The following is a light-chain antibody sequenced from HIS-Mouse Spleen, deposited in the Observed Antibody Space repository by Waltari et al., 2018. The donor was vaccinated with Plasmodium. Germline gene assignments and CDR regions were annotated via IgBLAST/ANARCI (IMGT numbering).Light chain of an antibody. CDR3: QQYNNWSFT. V-gene: IGKV3-15*01. J-gene: IGKJ3*01. Sequence: EIVMTQSPATLSVSPGERATLSCRASQSVSSNLAWYQQKPGQAPRLLIYGASTRATGIPARFSGSGSGTEFTLTISSLQSEDFAVYYCQQYNNWSFTFGPGTKVDFK. CDR2: GAS. CDR1: QSVSSN.